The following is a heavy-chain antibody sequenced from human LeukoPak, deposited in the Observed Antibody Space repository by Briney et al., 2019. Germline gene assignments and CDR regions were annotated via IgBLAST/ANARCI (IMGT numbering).Heavy chain of an antibody. CDR3: AREFSTSSTAFDV. D-gene: IGHD6-6*01. CDR2: IYTSGNT. Sequence: SETLSLTCAVYGGSFSGYYWSWIRQPAGKGLEWIGRIYTSGNTNYNPPLKSRVTMSVDTSKNQFSLKVTSVTAADPAVYYCAREFSTSSTAFDVWGQGTMVTVSS. V-gene: IGHV4-4*07. CDR1: GGSFSGYY. J-gene: IGHJ3*01.